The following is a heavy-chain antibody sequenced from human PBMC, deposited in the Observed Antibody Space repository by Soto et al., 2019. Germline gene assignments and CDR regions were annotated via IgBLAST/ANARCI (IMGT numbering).Heavy chain of an antibody. Sequence: QLQLQESGPGLVKPSETLSLTCTVSGGSISSSSYYWGWIRQPPGKGLEWIGSIFYSGSTYYNPXLTSRVTMTVDXSXNXXSLKLSSVTAADTAVYYCARHLTYCSAGSCYSHFPYYGMDVWGQGTTVTVSS. V-gene: IGHV4-39*01. CDR1: GGSISSSSYY. J-gene: IGHJ6*02. CDR2: IFYSGST. CDR3: ARHLTYCSAGSCYSHFPYYGMDV. D-gene: IGHD2-15*01.